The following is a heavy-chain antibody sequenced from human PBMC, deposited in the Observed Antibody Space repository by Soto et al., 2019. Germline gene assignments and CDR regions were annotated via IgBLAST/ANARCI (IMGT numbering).Heavy chain of an antibody. Sequence: QVQLVQSGAEVKKPESSVKVSCKAPGGTFSTYAISWVRQAPGQGLEWMGGIIPMFGTANYAQRFQDRVTITADESTNTAYTELSSLRSEDTAVYFCASGIQRWLRRINNGYSGWGQGTLVTVSS. CDR3: ASGIQRWLRRINNGYSG. CDR1: GGTFSTYA. J-gene: IGHJ4*02. V-gene: IGHV1-69*12. CDR2: IIPMFGTA. D-gene: IGHD5-12*01.